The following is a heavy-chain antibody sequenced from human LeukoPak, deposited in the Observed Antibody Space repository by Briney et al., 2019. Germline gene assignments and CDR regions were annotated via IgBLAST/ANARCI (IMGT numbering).Heavy chain of an antibody. CDR3: ARGLFGELLWGRYGMDV. Sequence: GRSLRLSCAASGFTFSSYGMHWVRQAPGKGLEWEAVIWYDGSNKYYADSVKGRFTISRDNSKNTLYLQMNSLRAEDTAVYYCARGLFGELLWGRYGMDVWGQGTTVTVSS. CDR2: IWYDGSNK. J-gene: IGHJ6*02. CDR1: GFTFSSYG. D-gene: IGHD3-10*02. V-gene: IGHV3-33*01.